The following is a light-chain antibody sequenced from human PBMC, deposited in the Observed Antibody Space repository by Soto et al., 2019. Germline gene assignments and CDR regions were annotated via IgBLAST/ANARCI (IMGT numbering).Light chain of an antibody. CDR3: QQYNNWPPGT. CDR2: RTS. CDR1: QSISSN. Sequence: EIVMTQSPATLSVSPGERATLSCRASQSISSNLAWYQQKPGQAPRLLMFRTSSRATGFPARFSGSGSGTEFNLTISSLQSEDFGVYYCQQYNNWPPGTFGQGTKVDI. J-gene: IGKJ1*01. V-gene: IGKV3-15*01.